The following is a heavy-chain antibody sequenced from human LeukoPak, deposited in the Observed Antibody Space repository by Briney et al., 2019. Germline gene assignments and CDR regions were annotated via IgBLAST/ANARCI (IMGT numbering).Heavy chain of an antibody. CDR2: IKQDGSEK. CDR3: ARDLVGQWLVLDY. CDR1: GFTFSSYW. Sequence: GGSPRLSCAASGFTFSSYWMSWVRQAPGKGLEWVANIKQDGSEKYYVDSVKGRFTISRDNAKNSLYLQMNSLRAEDTAVYYCARDLVGQWLVLDYWGQGTLVTVSS. D-gene: IGHD6-19*01. J-gene: IGHJ4*02. V-gene: IGHV3-7*01.